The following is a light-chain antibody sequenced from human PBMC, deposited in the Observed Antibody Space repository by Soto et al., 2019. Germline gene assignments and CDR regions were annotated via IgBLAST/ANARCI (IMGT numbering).Light chain of an antibody. CDR3: QQYGSSGT. Sequence: EIVLTHSPATLSLSPGERATLSFSASQSVSSNLAWYQQKPGQAPRLLMFRTSSRATGFPARFSGSGSGTDFTLTISRLEPEDFAVYYCQQYGSSGTFGQGTKVDIK. CDR1: QSVSSN. V-gene: IGKV3-20*01. J-gene: IGKJ1*01. CDR2: RTS.